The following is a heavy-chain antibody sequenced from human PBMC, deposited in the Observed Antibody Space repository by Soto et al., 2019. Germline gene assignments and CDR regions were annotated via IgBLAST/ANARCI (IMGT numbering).Heavy chain of an antibody. CDR1: GYTFTSYD. V-gene: IGHV1-8*01. Sequence: GPVKVSCKASGYTFTSYDINWVRQATGQGLEWMGWMNPNSGNTGYAQKFQGRVTMTRNTSISTAYMELSSLRSEDTAVYYCARSGSSGWYIDYWGQGTLVTVSS. D-gene: IGHD6-19*01. CDR3: ARSGSSGWYIDY. J-gene: IGHJ4*02. CDR2: MNPNSGNT.